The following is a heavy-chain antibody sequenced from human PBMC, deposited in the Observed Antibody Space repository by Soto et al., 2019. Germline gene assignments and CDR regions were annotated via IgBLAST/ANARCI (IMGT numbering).Heavy chain of an antibody. J-gene: IGHJ4*02. CDR1: GYTFTIYY. V-gene: IGHV1-46*01. Sequence: ASVKVSCKASGYTFTIYYMHWVRQAPGHGLEWMGIINPSGGSTSYAQKFQGRVTMTRDTSTSTVYMELSSLRSEDTALYYCARDSGSYFKYYYFDYWGQGTLVTVSS. CDR3: ARDSGSYFKYYYFDY. D-gene: IGHD1-26*01. CDR2: INPSGGST.